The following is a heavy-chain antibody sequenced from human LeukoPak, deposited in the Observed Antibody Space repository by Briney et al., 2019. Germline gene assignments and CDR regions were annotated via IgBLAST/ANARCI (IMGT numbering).Heavy chain of an antibody. Sequence: GGSLRLSCAASGFTFSSYSMNWVRQAPGKGLEWVSSISSSSSYIYYADSVKGRFTISRGNARNSLYLQMNSLRAEDTAVYYCARVEGGRWYGYWGQGTLVTVSS. D-gene: IGHD4-23*01. J-gene: IGHJ4*02. CDR2: ISSSSSYI. CDR1: GFTFSSYS. CDR3: ARVEGGRWYGY. V-gene: IGHV3-21*01.